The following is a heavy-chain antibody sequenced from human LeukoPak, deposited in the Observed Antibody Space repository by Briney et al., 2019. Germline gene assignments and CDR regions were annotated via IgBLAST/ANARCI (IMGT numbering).Heavy chain of an antibody. Sequence: PGGSLRLSWAASGFTFSSYWMSWVRQAPGKGLEWVANIKQDGSEKYYVDSVKGRFTISRDNAKNSLYLQMNRLRAEDTGVYYCAREASPPYYDFWRGYYRKELDYYYYGMDVWGQGTTVTVSS. V-gene: IGHV3-7*03. CDR3: AREASPPYYDFWRGYYRKELDYYYYGMDV. CDR1: GFTFSSYW. CDR2: IKQDGSEK. J-gene: IGHJ6*02. D-gene: IGHD3-3*01.